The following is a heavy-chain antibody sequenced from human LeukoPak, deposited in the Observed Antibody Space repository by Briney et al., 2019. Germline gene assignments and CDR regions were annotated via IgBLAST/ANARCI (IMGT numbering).Heavy chain of an antibody. Sequence: GGSLRLSCAASGFTFSSYSMSWVRQAPGKGLEWVSSISSSSSYIYYADSVKGRFTISRDNAKNSLYLQMNSLRAEDTAVYYCASSWTTSFTFGYWGQGTLVTVSS. CDR2: ISSSSSYI. V-gene: IGHV3-21*01. D-gene: IGHD3-16*01. CDR3: ASSWTTSFTFGY. J-gene: IGHJ4*02. CDR1: GFTFSSYS.